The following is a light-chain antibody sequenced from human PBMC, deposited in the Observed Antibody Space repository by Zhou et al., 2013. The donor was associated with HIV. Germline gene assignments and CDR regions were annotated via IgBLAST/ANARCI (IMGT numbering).Light chain of an antibody. Sequence: DIQMTQSPSSLSASVGDRLTITCRASQSITKYLNWYQQKPGRAPRLLIYTASSLQNGVPSRFSGSGSGTDFTLTISSLQPEDFATYYCQKYNSAPPVTFGPGTKVDIK. V-gene: IGKV1-39*01. CDR1: QSITKY. J-gene: IGKJ3*01. CDR3: QKYNSAPPVT. CDR2: TAS.